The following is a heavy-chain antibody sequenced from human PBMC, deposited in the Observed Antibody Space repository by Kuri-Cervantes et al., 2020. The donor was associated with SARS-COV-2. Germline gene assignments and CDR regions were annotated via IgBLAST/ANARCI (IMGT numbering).Heavy chain of an antibody. CDR3: ARCSSGLTYFDY. CDR2: INAGNGNT. V-gene: IGHV1-3*01. CDR1: GYTFTSYA. Sequence: AAVPVFCKASGYTFTSYAMHWVRQAPGQRLEWMGWINAGNGNTKYSQKFQGRVTITRDTSASTAYMELSSLRSEDTAVYYCARCSSGLTYFDYWGQGTLVTVSS. D-gene: IGHD6-19*01. J-gene: IGHJ4*02.